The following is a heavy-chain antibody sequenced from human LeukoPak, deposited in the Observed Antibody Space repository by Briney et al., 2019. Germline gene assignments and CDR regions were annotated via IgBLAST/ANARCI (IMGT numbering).Heavy chain of an antibody. CDR3: ARAGPWQIDP. CDR2: IYYSGST. J-gene: IGHJ5*02. Sequence: SETLSLTCIVSGDSISSYYWSWIRQPPGKGLEWIGYIYYSGSTNYNPSLKSRVTISLDRSKNQFSLRLTSVTAADTAVYYCARAGPWQIDPWGQGTLVTVSS. D-gene: IGHD3-10*01. V-gene: IGHV4-59*01. CDR1: GDSISSYY.